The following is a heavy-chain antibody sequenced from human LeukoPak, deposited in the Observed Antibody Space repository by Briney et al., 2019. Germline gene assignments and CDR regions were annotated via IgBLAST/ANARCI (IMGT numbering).Heavy chain of an antibody. J-gene: IGHJ4*02. Sequence: NPSETLSLTCAVYGGSFSGYYWSWIRQPPGKGLEWIGEINHSGSTNYNPSLKSQVSISVDTSKNQFSLKVTSVTAADTAVYYCARMDPGGSELLFGGDDFDYWGQGTLVTVSS. CDR2: INHSGST. CDR1: GGSFSGYY. D-gene: IGHD1-26*01. CDR3: ARMDPGGSELLFGGDDFDY. V-gene: IGHV4-34*01.